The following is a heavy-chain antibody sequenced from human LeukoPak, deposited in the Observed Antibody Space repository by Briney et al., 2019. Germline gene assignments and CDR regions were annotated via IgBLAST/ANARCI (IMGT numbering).Heavy chain of an antibody. Sequence: GGSLRLSCAASGFTFSSYAMHWVRQAPGKGLEWVAVILYDGSNKYYADSVKGRFTISRDNSKNTLYLQMNSLRAEDTAVYYCARYCSSSSCASVEFWFDPWGQGTLVTVSS. CDR3: ARYCSSSSCASVEFWFDP. CDR2: ILYDGSNK. CDR1: GFTFSSYA. V-gene: IGHV3-30*04. D-gene: IGHD2-2*01. J-gene: IGHJ5*02.